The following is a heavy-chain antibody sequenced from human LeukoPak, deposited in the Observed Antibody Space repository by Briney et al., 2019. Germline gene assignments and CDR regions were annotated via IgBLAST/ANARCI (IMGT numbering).Heavy chain of an antibody. CDR2: VYYSGST. Sequence: SETLSLTCTVSGGSISSSNYYWGWIRQPPGKGLEWIGSVYYSGSTYSNPSLKSRVTISVDTSKNQFSLKLSSVTAADTAVYYCASRRGYTLDYWGQGTLVTVSS. V-gene: IGHV4-39*01. D-gene: IGHD5-18*01. CDR3: ASRRGYTLDY. J-gene: IGHJ4*02. CDR1: GGSISSSNYY.